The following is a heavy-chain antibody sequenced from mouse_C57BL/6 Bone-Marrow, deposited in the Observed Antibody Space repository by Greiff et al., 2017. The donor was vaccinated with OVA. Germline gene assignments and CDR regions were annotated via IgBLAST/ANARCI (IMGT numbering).Heavy chain of an antibody. CDR3: ARTNYDCGFAY. V-gene: IGHV1-77*01. D-gene: IGHD2-4*01. CDR2: IGPGSGST. CDR1: GYTFTDYY. Sequence: QVQLQQPGAELVKPGASVKISCKASGYTFTDYYINWVKQRPGQGLEWIGKIGPGSGSTYYNEKFKGKATLTVDKSSSTAYMQLSSLTSYDSSVYYCARTNYDCGFAYWGQGTLVTVSA. J-gene: IGHJ3*01.